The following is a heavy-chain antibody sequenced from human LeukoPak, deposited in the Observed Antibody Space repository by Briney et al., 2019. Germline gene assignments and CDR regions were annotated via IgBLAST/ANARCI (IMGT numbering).Heavy chain of an antibody. V-gene: IGHV4-61*08. CDR1: GGSISSGGYY. CDR2: IYYSGST. D-gene: IGHD2-21*02. J-gene: IGHJ5*02. Sequence: SETLSLTCTVSGGSISSGGYYWSWIRQHPGKGLEWIGYIYYSGSTNYNPSLKSRVTISVDTSKNQFSLKLSSVTAADTAVYYCARAVSGNCGGDCYPRPAEFDPWGQGTLVTVSS. CDR3: ARAVSGNCGGDCYPRPAEFDP.